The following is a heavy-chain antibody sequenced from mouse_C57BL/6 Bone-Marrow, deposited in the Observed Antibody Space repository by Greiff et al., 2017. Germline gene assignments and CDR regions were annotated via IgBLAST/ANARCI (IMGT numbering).Heavy chain of an antibody. CDR3: ARDPITTVVSDY. CDR1: GYTFTSYG. CDR2: IYPRSGNT. J-gene: IGHJ2*01. D-gene: IGHD1-1*01. Sequence: QVHVKQSGAELARPGASVKLSCKASGYTFTSYGLSWVKQRTGQGLEWIGEIYPRSGNTYYNEKFKGKATLTADKSSSTAYMELRSLTSEDSAVYFCARDPITTVVSDYWGQGTTLTVSS. V-gene: IGHV1-81*01.